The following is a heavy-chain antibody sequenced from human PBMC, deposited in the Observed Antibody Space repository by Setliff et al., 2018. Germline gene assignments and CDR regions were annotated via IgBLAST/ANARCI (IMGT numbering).Heavy chain of an antibody. CDR3: ARDWRGETVNLGYMDV. V-gene: IGHV4-34*01. CDR1: GESFSGYF. J-gene: IGHJ6*03. D-gene: IGHD3-16*01. CDR2: ISHSGNT. Sequence: KTSETLSLTCAVYGESFSGYFWSWIRQTPEKGLEWIGEISHSGNTNYNPSFKSRVTISIDTSKNQFSLKVNSVTAADTAVYFCARDWRGETVNLGYMDVWGKGTTVTVSS.